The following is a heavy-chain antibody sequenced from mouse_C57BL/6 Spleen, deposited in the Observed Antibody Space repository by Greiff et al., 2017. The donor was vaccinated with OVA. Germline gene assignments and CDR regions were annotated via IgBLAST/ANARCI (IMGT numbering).Heavy chain of an antibody. CDR2: INPSTGGT. V-gene: IGHV1-42*01. CDR3: ARENSPGCAY. CDR1: GYSFTGYY. Sequence: EVQLQQSGPELVKPGASVKISCTASGYSFTGYYMNWVKQSPEQSLEWIGEINPSTGGTTYNPKFKAKATLTVDKSSNTAYMQLKSLTSEESAVYYRARENSPGCAYWGKGTLVTVSA. J-gene: IGHJ3*01.